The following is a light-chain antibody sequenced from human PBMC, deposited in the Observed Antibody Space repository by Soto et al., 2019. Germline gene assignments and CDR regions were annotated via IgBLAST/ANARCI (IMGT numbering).Light chain of an antibody. Sequence: IQLTQSPSSLSSSVGDRVTITCRASQGISSFLAWYQQKPGEAPKLLIYGASTLQNGVPSRFSGSGSEKYFTITIGSLQPEYLATYCCQYLNPFPMSFGPGTKVDIK. V-gene: IGKV1-9*01. CDR2: GAS. CDR3: QYLNPFPMS. J-gene: IGKJ3*01. CDR1: QGISSF.